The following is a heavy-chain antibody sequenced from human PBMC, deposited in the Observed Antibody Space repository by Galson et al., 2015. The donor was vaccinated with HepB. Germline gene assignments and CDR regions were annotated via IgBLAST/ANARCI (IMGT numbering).Heavy chain of an antibody. Sequence: SVKVSCKASGYTFTSYGISWVRQAPGQGLEWMGWISAYNGNTNYAQKLQGRVTMTTDTSTSTAYMELRSLRSNDTAVYYCARVLRFLEWLPPDAFGIWGQGTMVTVSS. CDR1: GYTFTSYG. CDR3: ARVLRFLEWLPPDAFGI. D-gene: IGHD3-3*01. J-gene: IGHJ3*02. V-gene: IGHV1-18*01. CDR2: ISAYNGNT.